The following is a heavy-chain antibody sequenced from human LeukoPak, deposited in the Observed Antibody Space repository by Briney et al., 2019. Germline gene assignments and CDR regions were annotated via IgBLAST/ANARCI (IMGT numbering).Heavy chain of an antibody. CDR2: INHSGST. D-gene: IGHD5-18*01. Sequence: SETLSLTCAVYGGSFSGYYWSWIRQPPGKGLEWIGEINHSGSTNYNPSLKSRVTISVDTSENQFSLKLSSVTAADTAVYYCARGRIQLWLRYWGQGTLVTVSS. CDR3: ARGRIQLWLRY. V-gene: IGHV4-34*01. J-gene: IGHJ4*02. CDR1: GGSFSGYY.